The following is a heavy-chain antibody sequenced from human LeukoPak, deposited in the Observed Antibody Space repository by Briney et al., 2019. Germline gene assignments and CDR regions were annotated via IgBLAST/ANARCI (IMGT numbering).Heavy chain of an antibody. Sequence: GGSLRLSYAASGFSFSPYWMSWVRQGPGKGLDWVASINPDGSGTSYVDSVKGRFTISRDNAQNSLYLQMNSLSAEDTAVYYCARLFGGVTTFDYWGQGTLVTVSS. CDR1: GFSFSPYW. CDR3: ARLFGGVTTFDY. J-gene: IGHJ4*02. V-gene: IGHV3-7*01. D-gene: IGHD4-17*01. CDR2: INPDGSGT.